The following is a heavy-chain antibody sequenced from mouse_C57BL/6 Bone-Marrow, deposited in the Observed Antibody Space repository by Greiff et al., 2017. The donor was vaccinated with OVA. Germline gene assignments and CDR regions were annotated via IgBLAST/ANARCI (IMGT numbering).Heavy chain of an antibody. D-gene: IGHD4-1*01. J-gene: IGHJ2*01. CDR1: GYTFTNYW. CDR2: IDPSDSYT. CDR3: ARRNWGDY. V-gene: IGHV1-69*01. Sequence: QVQLQQPGAELVMPGASVKLSCKASGYTFTNYWMHWVKQRPGQGLEWIGEIDPSDSYTNYNQKFKGKSTLTVDKSSSTAYMQLSSLTSEDSAVYYCARRNWGDYWGQGTTLTVSS.